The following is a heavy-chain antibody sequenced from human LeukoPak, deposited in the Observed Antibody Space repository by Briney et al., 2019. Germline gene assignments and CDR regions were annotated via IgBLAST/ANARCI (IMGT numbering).Heavy chain of an antibody. Sequence: SETLSLTCTVSGGSISSYYWSWIRQPPGKGLEWIGYIYTSGSTNHNPSLKSRVTISVDTSKNQFSLKLSSVTAADTAVYYCASVAHYYDSSGYFAYYFDYWGQGTLVTVSS. J-gene: IGHJ4*02. CDR2: IYTSGST. D-gene: IGHD3-22*01. V-gene: IGHV4-4*09. CDR3: ASVAHYYDSSGYFAYYFDY. CDR1: GGSISSYY.